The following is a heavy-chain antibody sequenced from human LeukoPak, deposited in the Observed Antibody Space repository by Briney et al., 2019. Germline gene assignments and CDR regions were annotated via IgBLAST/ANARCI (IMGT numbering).Heavy chain of an antibody. J-gene: IGHJ3*02. D-gene: IGHD3-9*01. CDR3: AKDQGATIFWGVDAFDI. CDR1: GFTFSNYG. V-gene: IGHV3-30*02. CDR2: IPYDGSNK. Sequence: GGSLRLSCAASGFTFSNYGMHWVRQAPGKGLEWVAFIPYDGSNKYYADSVKGRFTISRDNSKSTLYLQMNSLRAEDTAVYYCAKDQGATIFWGVDAFDIWGQGTMVTASS.